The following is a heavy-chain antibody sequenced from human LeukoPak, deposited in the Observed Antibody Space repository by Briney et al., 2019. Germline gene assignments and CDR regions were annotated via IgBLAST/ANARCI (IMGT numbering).Heavy chain of an antibody. Sequence: GESLKISCKVSGCSFSVNWIAWVRQMPGKGLEWMGIIYPGDSDTRYDPSFQGQVTISADKSTSTAYLQWSSLKASDTAMYYCARSPTVTTAIDYWGQGTLVTVSS. CDR2: IYPGDSDT. CDR1: GCSFSVNW. J-gene: IGHJ4*02. V-gene: IGHV5-51*01. CDR3: ARSPTVTTAIDY. D-gene: IGHD4-17*01.